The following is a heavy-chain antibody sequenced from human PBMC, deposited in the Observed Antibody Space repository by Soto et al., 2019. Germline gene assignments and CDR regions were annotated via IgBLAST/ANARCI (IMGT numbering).Heavy chain of an antibody. J-gene: IGHJ4*02. CDR1: GYSFSDYC. CDR3: GRARSAAMVTSDY. V-gene: IGHV1-18*01. CDR2: ISAYNDDR. Sequence: QVQLVQSGPEVKKPGASVKVSCKASGYSFSDYCVTWVRQSPGQGLQWMGWISAYNDDRNYAQNFQDRITMTTDTSTSTAYVELRSLRSDDTAVYFCGRARSAAMVTSDYWGQGTLVTVSS. D-gene: IGHD5-18*01.